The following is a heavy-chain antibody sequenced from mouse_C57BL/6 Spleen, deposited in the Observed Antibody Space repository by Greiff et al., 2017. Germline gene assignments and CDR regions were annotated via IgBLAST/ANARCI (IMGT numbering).Heavy chain of an antibody. CDR3: TRDQDYIGSNYLYYAMDY. J-gene: IGHJ4*01. V-gene: IGHV5-9-1*02. Sequence: VQLVESGEGLVKPGGSLKLSCAASGFTFSSYAMSWVRQTPEKRLEWVAYISSGGDYIYYADTVKGRFTISRDNARNTLYMQMSSLKSEDTAMYYCTRDQDYIGSNYLYYAMDYWGQGTSVTVSS. CDR1: GFTFSSYA. CDR2: ISSGGDYI. D-gene: IGHD2-5*01.